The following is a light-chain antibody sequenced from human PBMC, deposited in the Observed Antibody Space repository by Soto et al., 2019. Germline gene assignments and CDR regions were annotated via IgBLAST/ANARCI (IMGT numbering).Light chain of an antibody. Sequence: EIVMTQSPATLSVSPGERATLSCRASQIVSSNVAWYQQKAGQAPRLLINDASTRATGIPARFSGSGSGTEFTLTISSLQSEDFAVYYCQQYNNWPPMYTFGQGTKLEIE. CDR2: DAS. CDR1: QIVSSN. J-gene: IGKJ2*01. CDR3: QQYNNWPPMYT. V-gene: IGKV3-15*01.